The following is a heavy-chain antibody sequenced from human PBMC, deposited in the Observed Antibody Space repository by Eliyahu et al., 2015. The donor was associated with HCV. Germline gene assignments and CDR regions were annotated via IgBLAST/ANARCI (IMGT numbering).Heavy chain of an antibody. J-gene: IGHJ4*02. CDR2: IESKADGGAT. CDR3: TTAAAAGGGADY. D-gene: IGHD1-26*01. CDR1: GFIFSNAW. Sequence: EVQLVESGGGLLKPGGSLRLSCAASGFIFSNAWLTWIRQTPGKGLEWVGHIESKADGGATDYAAPVKGRFTISRDDSTNTLYLQMNSLKTEDTAVYYCTTAAAAGGGADYWGQGTLVTVSS. V-gene: IGHV3-15*07.